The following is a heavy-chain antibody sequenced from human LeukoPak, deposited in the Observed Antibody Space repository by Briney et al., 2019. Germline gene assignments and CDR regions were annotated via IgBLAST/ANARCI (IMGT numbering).Heavy chain of an antibody. D-gene: IGHD5-12*01. CDR2: IFHTGDV. J-gene: IGHJ6*03. V-gene: IGHV4-38-2*02. CDR3: ARVGSGYDYVYYYYMDV. CDR1: GYSINSGYF. Sequence: SETLSLTCTVSGYSINSGYFWGWVRQPPGKGPEWIGSIFHTGDVYYNPSLKSRVTISVDTSKNQFSLKLSSVTAADTAVYYCARVGSGYDYVYYYYMDVWGKGTTVTVSS.